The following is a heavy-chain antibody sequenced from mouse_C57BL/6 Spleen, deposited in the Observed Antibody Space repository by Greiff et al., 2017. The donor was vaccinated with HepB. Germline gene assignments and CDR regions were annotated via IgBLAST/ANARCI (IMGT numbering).Heavy chain of an antibody. CDR3: ARRDGYDALDV. J-gene: IGHJ1*03. CDR2: IYPGSGST. V-gene: IGHV1-55*01. D-gene: IGHD2-2*01. Sequence: QVQLQQSGAELVKPGASVKMSCKASGYTFTSYWITWVKQRPGQGLEWIGDIYPGSGSTNYNEKFKSKATLTVDTSSSTAYMQLSSLTSEDSAVYYCARRDGYDALDVWGTGTTVTVSS. CDR1: GYTFTSYW.